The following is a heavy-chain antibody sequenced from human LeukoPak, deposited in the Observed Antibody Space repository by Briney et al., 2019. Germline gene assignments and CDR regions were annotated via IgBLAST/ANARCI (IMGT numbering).Heavy chain of an antibody. Sequence: SETLSLTCTVSGGSISSSTYSWGWIRQPPGKGLEWIGEINHSGSTNYNPSLKSRVTISVDTSKNQFSLKLSSVTAADTAVYYCARRKLRVGGSFDYWGQGTLVTVSS. J-gene: IGHJ4*02. CDR2: INHSGST. D-gene: IGHD1-26*01. CDR1: GGSISSSTYS. CDR3: ARRKLRVGGSFDY. V-gene: IGHV4-39*07.